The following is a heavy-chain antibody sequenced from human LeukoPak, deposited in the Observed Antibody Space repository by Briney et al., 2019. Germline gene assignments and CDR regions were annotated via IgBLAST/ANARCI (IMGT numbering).Heavy chain of an antibody. Sequence: SETLSLTCTVSGGSISSSSYYWGWIRQPPGKGLEWIGSIYYSGSTSYNPSLKSRVTISVDTSKNQFSLKLSSVTAADTAVYYCARLVGDGYHVNAFDIWGQGTMVTVPS. V-gene: IGHV4-39*07. CDR2: IYYSGST. J-gene: IGHJ3*02. CDR3: ARLVGDGYHVNAFDI. D-gene: IGHD5-24*01. CDR1: GGSISSSSYY.